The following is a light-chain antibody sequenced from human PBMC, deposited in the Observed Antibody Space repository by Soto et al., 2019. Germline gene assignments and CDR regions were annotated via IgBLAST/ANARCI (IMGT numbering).Light chain of an antibody. V-gene: IGLV1-44*01. Sequence: QSVLTQPPSVSGTPGQRVTISCSGGKSDIGSNTVFWFQHVPGTAPRLLIYTNNQRPSGVPDRFSGSKSDTSASLAISGLQSEDEADYFCATWDGILTVCVFGGGTKVTVL. J-gene: IGLJ3*02. CDR3: ATWDGILTVCV. CDR1: KSDIGSNT. CDR2: TNN.